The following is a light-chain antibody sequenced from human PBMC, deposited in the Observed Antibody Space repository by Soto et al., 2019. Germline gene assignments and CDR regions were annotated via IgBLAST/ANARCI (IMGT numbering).Light chain of an antibody. Sequence: ETVMTQTPATLSLSPGERATLSCRASQSISGNLAWYQQKPGQAPRLIIYTASIRATGIPPRFSGSGSGTEFTLTIISLQPEDSASYYCQQYNDTPPWTFGQGTKVEIK. CDR2: TAS. J-gene: IGKJ1*01. V-gene: IGKV3-15*01. CDR1: QSISGN. CDR3: QQYNDTPPWT.